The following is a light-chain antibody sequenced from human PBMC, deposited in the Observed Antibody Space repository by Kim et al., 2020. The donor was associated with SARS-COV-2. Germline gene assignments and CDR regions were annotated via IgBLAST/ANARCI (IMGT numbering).Light chain of an antibody. CDR1: QSVLFSSNNLNY. CDR2: WAS. Sequence: DIVMTQSPDSLTVSLGERAMINCKSSQSVLFSSNNLNYLAWYQQRPGQTPRLLIYWASTRDSGVPERFSGSGSGTDFTLTISSLQAEDVATYYCQQYYDTPITFGQGTRLEIK. CDR3: QQYYDTPIT. V-gene: IGKV4-1*01. J-gene: IGKJ5*01.